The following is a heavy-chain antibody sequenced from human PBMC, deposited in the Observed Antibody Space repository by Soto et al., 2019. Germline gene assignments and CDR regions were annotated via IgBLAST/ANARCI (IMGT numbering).Heavy chain of an antibody. V-gene: IGHV3-30-3*01. D-gene: IGHD2-2*01. Sequence: RRLSCAASGFTFSSYAMHWVRQAPGKGLEWVAVISYDGSNKYYADSVKGRFTISRDNSKNTLYLQMNSLRAEDTAVYYCARVASSTPRGPFDYWGQGTLVTVSS. CDR2: ISYDGSNK. CDR3: ARVASSTPRGPFDY. J-gene: IGHJ4*02. CDR1: GFTFSSYA.